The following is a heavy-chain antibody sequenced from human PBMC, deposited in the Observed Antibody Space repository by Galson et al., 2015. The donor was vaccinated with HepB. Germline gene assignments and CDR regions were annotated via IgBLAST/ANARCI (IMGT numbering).Heavy chain of an antibody. V-gene: IGHV3-23*01. J-gene: IGHJ4*02. CDR3: AKDSEPFYERITIFGVVIIGAYFDY. Sequence: SLRLSCAASGFTFSSYAMSWVRQAPGKGLEWVSAISGSGGSTYYADSVKGRFTISRDNSKNTLYLQMNSLRAEDTAVYYCAKDSEPFYERITIFGVVIIGAYFDYWGQGTLVTVSS. D-gene: IGHD3-3*01. CDR1: GFTFSSYA. CDR2: ISGSGGST.